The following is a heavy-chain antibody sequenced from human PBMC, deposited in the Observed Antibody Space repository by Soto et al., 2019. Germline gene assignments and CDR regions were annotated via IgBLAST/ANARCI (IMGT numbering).Heavy chain of an antibody. Sequence: SETLSLTCTVSGGSISSYYWSWIRQPAGKGLEWIGRIYTSGSTNYNPSLKSRVTMSVDTSKNQFSLKLSSVTAADTAVYYCARIGYYYDSGPSLKYYYGMDVWGQGTTVT. CDR1: GGSISSYY. D-gene: IGHD3-10*01. J-gene: IGHJ6*02. V-gene: IGHV4-4*07. CDR3: ARIGYYYDSGPSLKYYYGMDV. CDR2: IYTSGST.